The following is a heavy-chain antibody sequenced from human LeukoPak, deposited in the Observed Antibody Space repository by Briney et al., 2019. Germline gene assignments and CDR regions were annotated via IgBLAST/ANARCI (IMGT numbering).Heavy chain of an antibody. CDR3: ARDGYYYDSSGYDYLQDAFDI. J-gene: IGHJ3*02. D-gene: IGHD3-22*01. CDR1: GGSISSSSYY. Sequence: SETLSLTCTVSGGSISSSSYYWGWIRQPPGKGLEWIGNIYYSGSTYYNPSLKSRVTISVDTSKNQFSLKLSSVTAADTAVYYCARDGYYYDSSGYDYLQDAFDIWGQGTMVTVSS. CDR2: IYYSGST. V-gene: IGHV4-39*07.